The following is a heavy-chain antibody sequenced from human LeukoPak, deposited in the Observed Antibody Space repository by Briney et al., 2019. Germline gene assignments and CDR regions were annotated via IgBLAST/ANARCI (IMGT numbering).Heavy chain of an antibody. D-gene: IGHD3-16*01. CDR2: IYYSGST. CDR3: ARVDPRQQGGA. CDR1: GGSISSGGYY. J-gene: IGHJ4*02. V-gene: IGHV4-31*03. Sequence: SETLSLTCTVSGGSISSGGYYWSWIRQHPGKGLEWSGYIYYSGSTYYNPSLKRRVTISVDTSKNQFSLKLSSVTAADTAVYYCARVDPRQQGGAWGQGTLVTVSS.